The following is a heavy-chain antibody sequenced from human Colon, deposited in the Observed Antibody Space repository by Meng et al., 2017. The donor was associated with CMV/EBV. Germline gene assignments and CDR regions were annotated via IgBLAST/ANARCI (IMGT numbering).Heavy chain of an antibody. D-gene: IGHD3-10*01. J-gene: IGHJ4*02. CDR2: IDHTGST. V-gene: IGHV4-34*01. Sequence: GLLNPSETRSLTCALNGGSFSPYYWSRIRQSPGKGLEWIAEIDHTGSTNYNPSLKSRVTISIATSNSHFSLNLTSATAADTAVYYCARGGGTPIRGVLPFDFWGQGTLVTVSS. CDR1: GGSFSPYY. CDR3: ARGGGTPIRGVLPFDF.